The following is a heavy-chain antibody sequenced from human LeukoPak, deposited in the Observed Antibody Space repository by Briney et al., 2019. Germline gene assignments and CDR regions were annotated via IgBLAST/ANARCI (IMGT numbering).Heavy chain of an antibody. CDR2: IIPIFGTA. CDR1: GGTFNNYA. CDR3: AVSSTYCRGGSCYSDY. Sequence: HRASVKVSCKASGGTFNNYAISWVRQAPGQGLEWMGGIIPIFGTANYAQKLQGRVTITTDESTSTAYMELSSLRSEDTAVYYCAVSSTYCRGGSCYSDYWGQGTLVTVSS. J-gene: IGHJ4*02. D-gene: IGHD2-15*01. V-gene: IGHV1-69*05.